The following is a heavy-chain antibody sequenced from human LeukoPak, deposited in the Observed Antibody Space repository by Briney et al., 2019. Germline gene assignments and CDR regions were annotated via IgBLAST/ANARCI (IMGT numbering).Heavy chain of an antibody. J-gene: IGHJ6*03. D-gene: IGHD3-16*01. CDR3: ARRNYDYVWRNYQRYYYYYMDV. V-gene: IGHV1-18*01. CDR2: VSAYNGNT. CDR1: GYTFTTYG. Sequence: ASVKVSCKASGYTFTTYGISWVRQAPGQGLEWMGWVSAYNGNTNYAQKVQGRVTMTTDTSTSTAYMELRSLRSDDTAVYYCARRNYDYVWRNYQRYYYYYMDVWGKGTTVTVSS.